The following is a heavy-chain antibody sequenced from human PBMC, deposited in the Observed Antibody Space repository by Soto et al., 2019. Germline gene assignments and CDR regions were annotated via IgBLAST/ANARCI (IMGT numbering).Heavy chain of an antibody. CDR1: GFTFSSYG. CDR2: ISYDGSNK. V-gene: IGHV3-30*18. CDR3: AKIIGYCSSTSCSRDYYYYYGMDV. Sequence: QVQLVESGGGVVQPGRSLRLSCAASGFTFSSYGMHWVRQAPGKGLEWVALISYDGSNKYYADSVKGRFTISRDNSKNTLYLQMNSLRAEDTAVYYCAKIIGYCSSTSCSRDYYYYYGMDVWGQGITVTVSS. D-gene: IGHD2-2*01. J-gene: IGHJ6*02.